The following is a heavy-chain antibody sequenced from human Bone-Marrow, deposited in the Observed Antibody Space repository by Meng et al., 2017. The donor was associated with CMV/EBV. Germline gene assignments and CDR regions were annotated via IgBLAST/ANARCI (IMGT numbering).Heavy chain of an antibody. D-gene: IGHD2-21*01. CDR3: ATGDLVVMIAIPLDY. CDR1: GFTFSSYS. CDR2: ISSSSSTI. Sequence: GESLKISCAASGFTFSSYSMNWVRQAPGKGLEWVSYISSSSSTIYYADSVKGRFTISRDNAKNSLYLQMNSLRAEDTAVYYCATGDLVVMIAIPLDYWGQGTLVTVSS. V-gene: IGHV3-48*04. J-gene: IGHJ4*02.